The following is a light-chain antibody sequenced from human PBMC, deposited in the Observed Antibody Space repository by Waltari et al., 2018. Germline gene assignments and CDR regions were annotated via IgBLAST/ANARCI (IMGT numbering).Light chain of an antibody. J-gene: IGKJ4*01. CDR3: QQYDSSPRT. Sequence: EIVLTQSPSTLSLSPGERAPLSCRASQTVSSHFFAWYQQKPGQAPRLLMYGASNRAAGIPDRFSGSGSGTDFTLTISRLEPEDSAVYYCQQYDSSPRTFGGGTKVQIK. V-gene: IGKV3-20*01. CDR1: QTVSSHF. CDR2: GAS.